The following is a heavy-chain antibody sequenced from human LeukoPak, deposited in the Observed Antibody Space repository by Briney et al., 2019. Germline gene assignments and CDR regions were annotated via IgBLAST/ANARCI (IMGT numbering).Heavy chain of an antibody. D-gene: IGHD3-16*01. J-gene: IGHJ4*02. Sequence: EASVTVSCKASGYTFTSYGISWVRQAPGQGLEWMGWISAYNGNTNYAQKLQGRVTMTTDTSTSTAYMELRSLRSDDTAVYYCARDAFGGAKVYFDYWGQGTLVTVSS. CDR2: ISAYNGNT. CDR1: GYTFTSYG. CDR3: ARDAFGGAKVYFDY. V-gene: IGHV1-18*04.